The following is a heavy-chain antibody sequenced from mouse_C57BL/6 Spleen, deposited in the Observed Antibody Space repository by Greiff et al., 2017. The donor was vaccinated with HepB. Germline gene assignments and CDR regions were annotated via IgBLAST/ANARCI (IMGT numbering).Heavy chain of an antibody. CDR1: GYTFTSYW. CDR3: ARRWLLYPYWYFDV. V-gene: IGHV1-50*01. CDR2: IDPSDSYT. J-gene: IGHJ1*03. Sequence: QVQLQQPGAELVKPGASVKLSCKASGYTFTSYWMQWVKQRPGQGLEWIGEIDPSDSYTNYNQKFKGKATLTVDTSSSTAYMQLSSLTSADSAVYYCARRWLLYPYWYFDVWGTGTTVTVSS. D-gene: IGHD2-3*01.